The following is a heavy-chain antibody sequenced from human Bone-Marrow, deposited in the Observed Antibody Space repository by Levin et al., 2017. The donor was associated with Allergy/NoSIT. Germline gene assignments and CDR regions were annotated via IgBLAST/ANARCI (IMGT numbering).Heavy chain of an antibody. Sequence: ASVKVSCQASGYRFTRYAITWVRQAPGQGLEWMGWISTQNGHTSYAQKFEDRVTMTTDSSTDTVYLHLRSLTSDDTAVYYCARDPKSCSGGSCYSYYYSYFYMDVWGKGTTVTVSS. CDR3: ARDPKSCSGGSCYSYYYSYFYMDV. CDR1: GYRFTRYA. V-gene: IGHV1-18*01. CDR2: ISTQNGHT. D-gene: IGHD2-15*01. J-gene: IGHJ6*03.